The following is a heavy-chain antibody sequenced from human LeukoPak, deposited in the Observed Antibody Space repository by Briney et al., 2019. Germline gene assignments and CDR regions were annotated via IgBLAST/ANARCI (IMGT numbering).Heavy chain of an antibody. D-gene: IGHD4-17*01. V-gene: IGHV3-30*18. Sequence: GRSLRLSCAVSGFTFGNYGMHWVRQAPGEGLEWVALISYDGSSEYYAGSVKGRFTISRDNSKITVYLQMNSLKAEDTAVYYCAKELYNYGDYGAEGLDVGGQGTTVTVS. CDR3: AKELYNYGDYGAEGLDV. CDR1: GFTFGNYG. J-gene: IGHJ6*02. CDR2: ISYDGSSE.